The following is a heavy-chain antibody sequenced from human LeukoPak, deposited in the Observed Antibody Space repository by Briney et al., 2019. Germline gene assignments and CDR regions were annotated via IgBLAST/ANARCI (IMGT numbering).Heavy chain of an antibody. CDR1: GGSISSYY. Sequence: VKPSETLSLTCTVSGGSISSYYWSWIRQPPGKGLEWIGYIYYSGSTNYNPSLKSRVTISVDTSKNQFSLKLSSVTAADTAVYYCARAGRSGSSWPDWGQGTLVTVSS. V-gene: IGHV4-59*01. D-gene: IGHD6-13*01. CDR2: IYYSGST. CDR3: ARAGRSGSSWPD. J-gene: IGHJ4*02.